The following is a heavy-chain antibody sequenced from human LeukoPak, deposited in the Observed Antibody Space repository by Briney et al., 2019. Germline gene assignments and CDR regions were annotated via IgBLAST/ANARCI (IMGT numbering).Heavy chain of an antibody. D-gene: IGHD3-22*01. CDR2: IIPIFGTA. CDR1: GGTFSSYA. CDR3: AREIWVYYDSSGYYDVRSGVAPFDP. Sequence: PRASVKVSCKASGGTFSSYAISWVRQAPGQGLEWMGGIIPIFGTANYAQKFQGRVTITADESTSTAYMELSSLRSEDTAVYYCAREIWVYYDSSGYYDVRSGVAPFDPWGQGTLVTVSS. V-gene: IGHV1-69*13. J-gene: IGHJ5*02.